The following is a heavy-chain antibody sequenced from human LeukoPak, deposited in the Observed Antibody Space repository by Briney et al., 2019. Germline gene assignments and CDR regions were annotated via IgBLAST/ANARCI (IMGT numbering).Heavy chain of an antibody. CDR3: ARHVGEGGFGELLTYSYYFYMDV. Sequence: SETLSLTCTISGGSISSYYWSWIRQPPGKGLEWIGAIYFSRSTYYNPSLKSRVTISVDTSENQFSLKLSSVTAADTAVYYCARHVGEGGFGELLTYSYYFYMDVWGKGTTVTISS. J-gene: IGHJ6*03. CDR1: GGSISSYY. V-gene: IGHV4-59*04. CDR2: IYFSRST. D-gene: IGHD3-10*01.